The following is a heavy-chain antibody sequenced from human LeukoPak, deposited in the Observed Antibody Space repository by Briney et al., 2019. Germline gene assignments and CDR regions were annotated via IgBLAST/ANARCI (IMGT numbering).Heavy chain of an antibody. CDR1: GFTFSSYS. Sequence: GGSLRLSCAASGFTFSSYSMNWVRQAPGKGLEWVSYISSSSSTIYYADSVKGRFTISRDNAKNSLYLQMNSLRGEDTAVYYCASRIVGASGYFDSWGQGALVTVSS. V-gene: IGHV3-48*04. D-gene: IGHD1-26*01. J-gene: IGHJ4*02. CDR3: ASRIVGASGYFDS. CDR2: ISSSSSTI.